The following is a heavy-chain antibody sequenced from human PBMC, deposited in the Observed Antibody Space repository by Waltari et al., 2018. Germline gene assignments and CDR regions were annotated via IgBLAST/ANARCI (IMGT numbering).Heavy chain of an antibody. CDR3: ARHPHYGDYHF. Sequence: QVQLQESGPGLVKPSETLYLTCAVSGYSISSGYYWGWIRQPPGKGLEWIGSIYHSGSTYYNPSLKSRVTISVDTSKNQFSLKLSSVTAADTAVYYCARHPHYGDYHFWGQGTMVTVSS. V-gene: IGHV4-38-2*01. J-gene: IGHJ3*01. D-gene: IGHD4-17*01. CDR1: GYSISSGYY. CDR2: IYHSGST.